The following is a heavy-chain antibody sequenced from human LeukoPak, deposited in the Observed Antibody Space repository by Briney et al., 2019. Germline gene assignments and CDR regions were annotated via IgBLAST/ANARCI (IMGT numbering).Heavy chain of an antibody. CDR3: ARDYYDSSYYGMDV. Sequence: SETLSLTCAVYGGSFSGYYWSWIRQHPGKGLEWIGYIYYSGSTYYNPSLKSRVTISVDTSKNQFSLKLSSVTAADTAVYYCARDYYDSSYYGMDVWGQGTTVTVSS. J-gene: IGHJ6*02. CDR2: IYYSGST. D-gene: IGHD3-22*01. V-gene: IGHV4-31*11. CDR1: GGSFSGYY.